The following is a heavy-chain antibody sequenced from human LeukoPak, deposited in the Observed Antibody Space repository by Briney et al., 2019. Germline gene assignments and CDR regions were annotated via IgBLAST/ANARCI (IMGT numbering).Heavy chain of an antibody. Sequence: ASVKVSCKASGYTFTSYGITWVRQAPGQGLEWMGWISAYNGKKNYAQNFQGRVAMTTDTSTSTAYMELRSLRSDDTAVYYRATAGSGGAHVNAFDIWGQGTVVTVSS. D-gene: IGHD4/OR15-4a*01. CDR3: ATAGSGGAHVNAFDI. CDR2: ISAYNGKK. J-gene: IGHJ3*02. CDR1: GYTFTSYG. V-gene: IGHV1-18*01.